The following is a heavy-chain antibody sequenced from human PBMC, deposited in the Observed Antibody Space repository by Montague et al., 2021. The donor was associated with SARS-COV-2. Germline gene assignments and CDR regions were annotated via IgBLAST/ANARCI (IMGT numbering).Heavy chain of an antibody. CDR3: AKQTGAGAIVYWYFDL. J-gene: IGHJ2*01. D-gene: IGHD6-25*01. CDR1: GFAFNNFA. V-gene: IGHV3-23*01. CDR2: IFGSGAGT. Sequence: SLRLSCAASGFAFNNFAMTWVRQPPGKGLEWVSSIFGSGAGTYHADSVKGRFTISRDNSRNTVYLQMNSLRAEDTAKYYCAKQTGAGAIVYWYFDLWGRGTVVSVSS.